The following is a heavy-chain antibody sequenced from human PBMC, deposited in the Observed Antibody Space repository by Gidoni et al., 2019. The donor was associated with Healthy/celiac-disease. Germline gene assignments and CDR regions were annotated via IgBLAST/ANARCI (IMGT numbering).Heavy chain of an antibody. J-gene: IGHJ3*02. Sequence: GGSISSYYWSWIRQPPGKGLEWIVYIYYSGSTNYNPSLKSRVTISVDTSKNQFSLKLSSVTAADTAVYYCARERYYYDSSGYSDDAFDIWGQGTMVTVSS. CDR2: IYYSGST. V-gene: IGHV4-59*01. CDR1: GGSISSYY. CDR3: ARERYYYDSSGYSDDAFDI. D-gene: IGHD3-22*01.